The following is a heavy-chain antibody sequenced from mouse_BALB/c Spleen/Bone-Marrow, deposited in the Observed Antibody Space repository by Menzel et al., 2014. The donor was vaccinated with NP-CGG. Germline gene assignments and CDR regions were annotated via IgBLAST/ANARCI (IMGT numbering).Heavy chain of an antibody. CDR2: IDPANGNT. J-gene: IGHJ4*01. CDR3: ARYYYGSSYAMDY. V-gene: IGHV14-3*02. D-gene: IGHD1-1*01. CDR1: GFNIKDTY. Sequence: VQLQQSGAELVKPGASVKLSCTASGFNIKDTYMHWVKQRPEQGLEWIGRIDPANGNTKYDPKFQGKATITADTSSNTAYVQLSSLASEDTAVYYCARYYYGSSYAMDYWGQGTSVTVSS.